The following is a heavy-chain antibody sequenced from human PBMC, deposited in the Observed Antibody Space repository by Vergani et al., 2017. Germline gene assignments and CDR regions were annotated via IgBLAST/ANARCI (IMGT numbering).Heavy chain of an antibody. V-gene: IGHV3-11*01. CDR2: ISSSGSTI. CDR3: ARDGDPDSSGYYYLSNYYYGMDV. Sequence: QVQLVESGGGLVKPGGSLRLSCAASGFTFSDYYMRWIRQAPGKGLEWVSYISSSGSTIYYADSVKGRFTISRDNAKNSLYLQMNSLRAEAAAVYYCARDGDPDSSGYYYLSNYYYGMDVWGQGTTVTVSS. CDR1: GFTFSDYY. J-gene: IGHJ6*02. D-gene: IGHD3-22*01.